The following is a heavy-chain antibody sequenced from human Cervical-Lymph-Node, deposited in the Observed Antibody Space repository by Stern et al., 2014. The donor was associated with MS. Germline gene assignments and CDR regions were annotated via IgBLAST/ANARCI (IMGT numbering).Heavy chain of an antibody. CDR1: GYTFTSHA. Sequence: QVQLVQSGAEVKKPGASVKVSCKASGYTFTSHAIHWVRQAPGQRLEWMGRINTANGDTYYSEKFQGRVTFTRDTSANTAYMELFSLTSEDTTVYYCGRGQQSFDPWGQGTLVTVSA. V-gene: IGHV1-3*04. CDR3: GRGQQSFDP. CDR2: INTANGDT. D-gene: IGHD6-13*01. J-gene: IGHJ5*02.